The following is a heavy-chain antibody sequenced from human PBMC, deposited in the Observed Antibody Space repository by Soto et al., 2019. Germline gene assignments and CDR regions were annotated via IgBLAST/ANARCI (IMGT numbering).Heavy chain of an antibody. CDR1: GGSISSGGYS. CDR2: LYHSGST. D-gene: IGHD4-4*01. Sequence: QLQLQESGSGLVKPSQTLSLTCAVSGGSISSGGYSWSWIRQPPGKGLEWIGYLYHSGSTYYNPSIKSRDTISVDSSKNQVSLKLSSVTAADTAVYSCARGLTTVTTLDYWGQGTLVTVSS. CDR3: ARGLTTVTTLDY. J-gene: IGHJ4*02. V-gene: IGHV4-30-2*01.